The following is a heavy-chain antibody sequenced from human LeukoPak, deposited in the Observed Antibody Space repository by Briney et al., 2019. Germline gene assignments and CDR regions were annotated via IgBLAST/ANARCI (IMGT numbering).Heavy chain of an antibody. J-gene: IGHJ4*02. CDR1: GYTFTSYG. V-gene: IGHV1-18*01. CDR3: ARPYYDFWSGDAMGY. Sequence: GASVKVSCKASGYTFTSYGISWVRQAPGPGLEWMGWISAYNGNTNYAQKLQGRVTMTTDTSTSTAYMELRSLRSDDTAVYYCARPYYDFWSGDAMGYWGQGTLVTVSS. D-gene: IGHD3-3*01. CDR2: ISAYNGNT.